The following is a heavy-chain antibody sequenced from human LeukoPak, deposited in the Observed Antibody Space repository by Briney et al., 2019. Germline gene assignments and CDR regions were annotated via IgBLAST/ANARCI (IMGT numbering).Heavy chain of an antibody. J-gene: IGHJ5*01. V-gene: IGHV4-30-4*01. Sequence: SETLSLTCDVSGDSIKSDDHYWSWIRQPPGKNLEWIGYVNYLGTAYYNPSLRSRLNISLDTSKGHFSLKLTSVSVADTAIYSCARAQTHGLPGWFDSWGQGILVTVSS. CDR1: GDSIKSDDHY. CDR2: VNYLGTA. D-gene: IGHD2-8*02. CDR3: ARAQTHGLPGWFDS.